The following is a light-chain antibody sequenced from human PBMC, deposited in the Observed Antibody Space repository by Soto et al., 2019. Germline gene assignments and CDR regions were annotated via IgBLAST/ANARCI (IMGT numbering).Light chain of an antibody. Sequence: QSVLTQPPSVSGASGQRVTSSCTRSSSNIGAGYDVHWYQQIPGTAPKLIIYGNSNRPSGVPDRFSGSKSGTSASLAITGLQAEDEADYYCQSYDSSLSALFGGGTKLTVL. J-gene: IGLJ3*02. V-gene: IGLV1-40*01. CDR3: QSYDSSLSAL. CDR1: SSNIGAGYD. CDR2: GNS.